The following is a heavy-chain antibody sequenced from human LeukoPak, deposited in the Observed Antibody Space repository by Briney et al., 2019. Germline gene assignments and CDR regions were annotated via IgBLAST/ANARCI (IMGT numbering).Heavy chain of an antibody. CDR1: GGSISSYY. CDR3: ARDLGIAENNWFDP. Sequence: SETLSLTCTVSGGSISSYYWSWIRQPPGKGLEWIGYIYYSGSTNYNPSLKSRVTISVDTSKNQFSLKLSSVTAADTAVYYCARDLGIAENNWFDPWGQGTLVTVSS. CDR2: IYYSGST. J-gene: IGHJ5*02. V-gene: IGHV4-59*01. D-gene: IGHD6-13*01.